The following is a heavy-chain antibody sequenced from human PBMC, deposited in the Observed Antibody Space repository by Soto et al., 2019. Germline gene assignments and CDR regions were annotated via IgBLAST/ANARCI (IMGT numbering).Heavy chain of an antibody. J-gene: IGHJ4*02. CDR1: NGSISTNGHY. CDR2: IYYTGNS. CDR3: NVGSGGHFDH. Sequence: PSETLSLTCTVSNGSISTNGHYWTWIRQRPGKGLEWIAYIYYTGNSYYNPSLKSRLTISIDTSKNQFSLTLRSVTAADTAVYYYNVGSGGHFDHWGQGTLVTVSS. V-gene: IGHV4-31*03. D-gene: IGHD3-10*01.